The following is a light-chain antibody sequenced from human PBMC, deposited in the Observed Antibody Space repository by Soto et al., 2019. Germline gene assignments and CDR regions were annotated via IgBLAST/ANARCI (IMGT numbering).Light chain of an antibody. CDR1: SSDVGSHNL. CDR2: EGS. V-gene: IGLV2-23*01. J-gene: IGLJ2*01. Sequence: QSALTQPASVSGSPGQSITISCTGTSSDVGSHNLVSWYQQHPGQAPKLMIYEGSKRPSGVSNRFSGSKSGNTASLTISGLQAEDEADYYCCSSAGSVVFGGGTKLTVL. CDR3: CSSAGSVV.